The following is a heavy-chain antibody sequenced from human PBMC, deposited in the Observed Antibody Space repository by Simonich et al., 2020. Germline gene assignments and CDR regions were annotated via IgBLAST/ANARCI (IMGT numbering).Heavy chain of an antibody. CDR3: ARDFRLQLVEIGTYYYYGMDV. V-gene: IGHV3-48*03. CDR2: ISSSGSTI. D-gene: IGHD6-6*01. J-gene: IGHJ6*02. Sequence: EVQLVESGGGLVQPGGSLRLFCAASGFTFSSYEMNWVRQAPGKGLEWVSYISSSGSTIYYADSVKGRSTISRDNDKNSRYLQMNSLRAEDTAVYYCARDFRLQLVEIGTYYYYGMDVWGQGTTVTVSS. CDR1: GFTFSSYE.